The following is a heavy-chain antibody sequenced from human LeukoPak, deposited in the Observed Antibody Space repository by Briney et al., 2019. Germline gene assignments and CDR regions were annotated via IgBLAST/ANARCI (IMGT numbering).Heavy chain of an antibody. V-gene: IGHV1-18*01. J-gene: IGHJ5*02. CDR3: ARGWPHYYDSSGYLNWFDP. D-gene: IGHD3-22*01. Sequence: ASVKVSCKASGYTFTSYGISWVRQAPGQGLEWMGLISAYNGNTNYAQKLQGRVTMTTDTSTSTAYMELTSLRSDDTAVYYCARGWPHYYDSSGYLNWFDPWGQGTLVTVSS. CDR2: ISAYNGNT. CDR1: GYTFTSYG.